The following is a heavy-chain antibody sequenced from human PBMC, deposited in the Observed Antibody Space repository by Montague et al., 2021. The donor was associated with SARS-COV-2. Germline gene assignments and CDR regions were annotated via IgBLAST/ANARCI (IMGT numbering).Heavy chain of an antibody. CDR2: INHDGSEK. CDR1: GFTFSSYW. J-gene: IGHJ4*02. D-gene: IGHD3-10*01. Sequence: SLRLSCAASGFTFSSYWMSWVRQAPGKGLEWVANINHDGSEKYYVDSVKGCFIISRDNAKKSLYLVMSSMRAEDSGVYYCAREEVMVRGVTAWHYWGQGTMVTVSS. CDR3: AREEVMVRGVTAWHY. V-gene: IGHV3-7*05.